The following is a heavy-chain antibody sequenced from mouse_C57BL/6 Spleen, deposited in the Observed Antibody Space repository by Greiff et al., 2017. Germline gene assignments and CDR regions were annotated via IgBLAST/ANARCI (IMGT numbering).Heavy chain of an antibody. V-gene: IGHV1-55*01. Sequence: QVQLQQSWAELVKPGASVKMSCKASGYTFTSYWITWVKQRPGQGLEWIGDIYPGSGSTNYNEKFKSKATLTVDTSSSTAYMQLSRLTSEDSAVYDCARSKYYGSSIYWYFDVWGTGTTVTVSS. CDR2: IYPGSGST. CDR3: ARSKYYGSSIYWYFDV. D-gene: IGHD1-1*01. CDR1: GYTFTSYW. J-gene: IGHJ1*03.